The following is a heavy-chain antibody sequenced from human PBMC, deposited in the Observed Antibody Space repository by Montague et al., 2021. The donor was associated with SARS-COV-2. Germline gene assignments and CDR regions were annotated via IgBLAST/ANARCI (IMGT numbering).Heavy chain of an antibody. CDR3: ARDPFYYDILTGYIYPAYYYYYGMDV. V-gene: IGHV3-30-3*01. Sequence: SLRLSCAASGFTFSSYAMHWVRQAPGKGLEWVAVISYDGSNKYYADSXKVRFTISRDNSKNTLYLQMNSLRAEDTAVYYCARDPFYYDILTGYIYPAYYYYYGMDVWGQGTTVTVSS. CDR2: ISYDGSNK. J-gene: IGHJ6*02. CDR1: GFTFSSYA. D-gene: IGHD3-9*01.